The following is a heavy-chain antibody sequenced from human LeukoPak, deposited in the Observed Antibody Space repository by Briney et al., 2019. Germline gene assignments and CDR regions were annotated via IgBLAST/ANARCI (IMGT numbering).Heavy chain of an antibody. J-gene: IGHJ4*02. CDR1: GASISSRSYY. CDR2: IYDSGST. CDR3: ARGSWNYDY. Sequence: PSQTLSLTCTVSGASISSRSYYWSWIRQPAGKGLEWIVDIYDSGSTHYTPSLKTPVTISIDTSKNPFSLKLTTVTAADTAVYYCARGSWNYDYWGQGTLVTVSS. V-gene: IGHV4-61*09.